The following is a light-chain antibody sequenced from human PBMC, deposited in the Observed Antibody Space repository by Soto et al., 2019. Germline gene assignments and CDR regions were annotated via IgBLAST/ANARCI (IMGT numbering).Light chain of an antibody. CDR1: QTISSW. Sequence: DIQMTQSPSSLSASVGDRVTITCRASQTISSWLAWYQQKPGKAPKLLIYKASTLKSGVPSRFSGSGSGTDFTLTISSLEPEDFAVYYCQQRSAGVTFGQGTRLEIK. V-gene: IGKV1-5*03. CDR3: QQRSAGVT. J-gene: IGKJ5*01. CDR2: KAS.